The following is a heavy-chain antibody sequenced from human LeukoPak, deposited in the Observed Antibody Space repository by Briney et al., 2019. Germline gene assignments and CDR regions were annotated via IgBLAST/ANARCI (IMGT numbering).Heavy chain of an antibody. CDR3: AREGSEWELGPLDY. Sequence: GGSLRLSCTASGFSFSRYSMNWVRQAPGKGLEWVAVIWYDGSNKYYADSVKGRFTISRDNSKNTLYLQMNSLRAEDTAVYYCAREGSEWELGPLDYWGQGTLVTVSS. J-gene: IGHJ4*02. D-gene: IGHD1-26*01. CDR2: IWYDGSNK. CDR1: GFSFSRYS. V-gene: IGHV3-33*08.